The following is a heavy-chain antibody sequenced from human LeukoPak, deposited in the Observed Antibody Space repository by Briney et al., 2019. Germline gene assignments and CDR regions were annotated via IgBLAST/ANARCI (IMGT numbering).Heavy chain of an antibody. CDR2: ISSSSSYI. J-gene: IGHJ4*02. CDR1: GFTFSSYS. CDR3: ARTPSLYFDY. Sequence: GGSLRLSCAASGFTFSSYSMNWVCQAPGEGLEWVSSISSSSSYIYYADSVKGRFTISRDNAKNSLYLQMNSLRAEDTAVYYCARTPSLYFDYWGQGTLVPVSS. V-gene: IGHV3-21*01.